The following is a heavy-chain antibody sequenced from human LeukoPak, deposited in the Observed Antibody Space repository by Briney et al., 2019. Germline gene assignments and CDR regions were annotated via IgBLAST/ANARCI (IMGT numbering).Heavy chain of an antibody. V-gene: IGHV4-61*02. CDR3: AREIGLGALDY. CDR2: IYTSGST. CDR1: GGSISSGSYY. D-gene: IGHD3-10*01. J-gene: IGHJ4*02. Sequence: SETLSLTCTVSGGSISSGSYYWSWIRQPAGKGLEWIGRIYTSGSTNYNPSLKSRVAISVDTSKNQFSLKLSSVTAADTAVYYCAREIGLGALDYWGQGTLVTVSS.